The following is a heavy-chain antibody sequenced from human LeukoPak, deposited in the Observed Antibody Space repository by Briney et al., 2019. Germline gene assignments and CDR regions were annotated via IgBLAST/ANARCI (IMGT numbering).Heavy chain of an antibody. CDR2: IRSKAYGGTT. V-gene: IGHV3-49*03. CDR1: GFTFGDYA. CDR3: TIGSMVRGVIITNNWFDP. D-gene: IGHD3-10*01. Sequence: PGGSLRLSCTAFGFTFGDYAMSWFRQAPGKGLEWVGFIRSKAYGGTTEYAASVKGRFTISRDDSKSIAYLQMNSLKTEDTAVYYCTIGSMVRGVIITNNWFDPWGQGTLVTVSS. J-gene: IGHJ5*02.